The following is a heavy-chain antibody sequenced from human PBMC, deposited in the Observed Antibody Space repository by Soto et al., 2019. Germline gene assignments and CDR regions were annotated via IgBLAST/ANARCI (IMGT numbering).Heavy chain of an antibody. D-gene: IGHD2-8*01. Sequence: ASVKVSCKASGYSFTGYYVHWVRQAPGQGLEWMGWINPNSGGTNYAQKFQGWVTMTRDTSISTAYMELSRLRSDDTAVYYCARGDIVLMVYAIFFDYWGQGTLVTVSS. CDR3: ARGDIVLMVYAIFFDY. J-gene: IGHJ4*02. CDR1: GYSFTGYY. CDR2: INPNSGGT. V-gene: IGHV1-2*04.